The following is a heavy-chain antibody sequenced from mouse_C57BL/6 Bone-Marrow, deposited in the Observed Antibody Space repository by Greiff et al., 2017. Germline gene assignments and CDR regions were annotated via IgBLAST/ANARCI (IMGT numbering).Heavy chain of an antibody. Sequence: EVQRVESGGDLVKPGGSLKLSCAASGFTFSSYGMSWVRQTPDKRLEWVATISSGGSYTYSPDSVKGRFTISRYNAKNTLYLQLSSLKSEDTAMYYCARHGSFAYWGQGTLVTVSA. CDR1: GFTFSSYG. J-gene: IGHJ3*01. CDR3: ARHGSFAY. V-gene: IGHV5-6*01. CDR2: ISSGGSYT.